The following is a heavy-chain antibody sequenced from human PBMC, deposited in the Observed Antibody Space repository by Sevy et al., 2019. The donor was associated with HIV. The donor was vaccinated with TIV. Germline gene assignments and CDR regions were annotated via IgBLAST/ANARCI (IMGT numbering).Heavy chain of an antibody. V-gene: IGHV3-11*01. D-gene: IGHD6-6*01. J-gene: IGHJ6*03. CDR2: ISSSGSTT. CDR1: GFTFSDYY. Sequence: GGSLRLSCAASGFTFSDYYMSWIRQAPGKGLEWVSYISSSGSTTHYAYSVKGRFTISRDNAKKSLYLQMNSLRAEDTAVYYCARMGRPKGYSSSSYYYYYMDVWGKGTTVTVSS. CDR3: ARMGRPKGYSSSSYYYYYMDV.